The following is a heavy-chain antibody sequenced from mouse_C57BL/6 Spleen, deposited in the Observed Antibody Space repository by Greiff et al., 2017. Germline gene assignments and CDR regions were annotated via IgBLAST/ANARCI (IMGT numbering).Heavy chain of an antibody. V-gene: IGHV1-19*01. CDR3: ARSSQATYYFDY. J-gene: IGHJ2*01. CDR1: GYTFTDYY. Sequence: EVQLQQSGPVLVKPGASVKMSCKASGYTFTDYYMNWVKQSHGKSLEWIGVINPYNGGTSYNQKFKGKATLTVDKSSSTAYMELNSLTSEDSAVYYCARSSQATYYFDYWGQGTTLTVSS. CDR2: INPYNGGT. D-gene: IGHD3-2*02.